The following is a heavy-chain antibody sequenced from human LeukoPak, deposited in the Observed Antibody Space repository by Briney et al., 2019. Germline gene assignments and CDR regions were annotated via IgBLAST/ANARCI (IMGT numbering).Heavy chain of an antibody. V-gene: IGHV3-43*02. J-gene: IGHJ4*02. Sequence: GGSLRLSCAASGFTFDDYAMHWVRHAPGKGLEWVSLISGDGGSTYYADSVKGRFTISRDNSKNSLYLQMNSLRTEDTALYYCAKDIGWLQPEGFDYWGQGTLVTVSS. CDR1: GFTFDDYA. CDR3: AKDIGWLQPEGFDY. CDR2: ISGDGGST. D-gene: IGHD5-24*01.